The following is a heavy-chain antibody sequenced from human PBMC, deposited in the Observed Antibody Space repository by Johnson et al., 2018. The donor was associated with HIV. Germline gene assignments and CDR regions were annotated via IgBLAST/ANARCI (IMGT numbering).Heavy chain of an antibody. CDR3: AREPSIAAAGGDGAFDI. J-gene: IGHJ3*02. CDR2: ISSSRSTI. CDR1: GFTFSDYY. Sequence: GGVVRPGGSLRLSCAASGFTFSDYYMSWIRQAPGKGLEWVSYISSSRSTIYYADSVKGRFTISRDNAKNTLYLQMNSLRAEDTAVYYCAREPSIAAAGGDGAFDIWGRGTMLTVSS. V-gene: IGHV3-11*04. D-gene: IGHD6-13*01.